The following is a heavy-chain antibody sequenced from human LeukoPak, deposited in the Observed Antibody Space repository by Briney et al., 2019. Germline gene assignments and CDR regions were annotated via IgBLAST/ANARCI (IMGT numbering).Heavy chain of an antibody. Sequence: GGSLRLSCAASGFTFSSYGMHWVRQATRKGLEWVSPIGATGDTYYPGSVKGRFTISGENAKNSLYLQMNSLRAGDTAVYYCTRKQKVYQCLVPYNWFDPWGQGTLVTVSS. V-gene: IGHV3-13*01. CDR3: TRKQKVYQCLVPYNWFDP. J-gene: IGHJ5*02. D-gene: IGHD6-19*01. CDR1: GFTFSSYG. CDR2: IGATGDT.